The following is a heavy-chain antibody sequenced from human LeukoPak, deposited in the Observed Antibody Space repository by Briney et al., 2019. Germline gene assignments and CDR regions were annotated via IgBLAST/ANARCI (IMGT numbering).Heavy chain of an antibody. CDR1: GGTFSSYT. V-gene: IGHV1-69*16. CDR3: ARGAESWELFTLFDY. CDR2: IIPILGIA. J-gene: IGHJ4*02. D-gene: IGHD1-26*01. Sequence: SVKVSCKASGGTFSSYTISWVRQAPGQGLEWMGRIIPILGIANYAQKFQGRVTITTDESTSTAYMELSSLRSEDTAVYYCARGAESWELFTLFDYWGQGTLVTVSS.